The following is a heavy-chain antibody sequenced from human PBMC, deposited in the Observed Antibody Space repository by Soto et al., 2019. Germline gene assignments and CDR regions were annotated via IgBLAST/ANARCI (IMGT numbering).Heavy chain of an antibody. CDR3: AREGQAPYYYYGMDV. CDR2: MNPNSGNT. J-gene: IGHJ6*02. Sequence: GASVKVSCKASGYTFTSYDINWVRQATGQGLEWMGWMNPNSGNTGYAQKFQGSVTMTRNTSISTAYMELSSLRSEDTAVYYCAREGQAPYYYYGMDVWGQGTVVTVSS. V-gene: IGHV1-8*01. CDR1: GYTFTSYD.